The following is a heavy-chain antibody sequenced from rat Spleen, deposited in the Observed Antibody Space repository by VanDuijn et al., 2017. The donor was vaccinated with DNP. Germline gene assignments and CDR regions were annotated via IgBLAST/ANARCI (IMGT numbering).Heavy chain of an antibody. Sequence: EVQLVETGGDLVPPGRSLKLSCAGSGFTFSDYYMAWVRQTPTKGLDWVATITYDGSGTYYRDSVKGRFTISRDNAKSILYLQMDSLRSEDTATYYCARQRWYYSGEGMDYWGQGVMITVSS. D-gene: IGHD1-1*01. CDR2: ITYDGSGT. CDR1: GFTFSDYY. V-gene: IGHV5-7*01. J-gene: IGHJ2*01. CDR3: ARQRWYYSGEGMDY.